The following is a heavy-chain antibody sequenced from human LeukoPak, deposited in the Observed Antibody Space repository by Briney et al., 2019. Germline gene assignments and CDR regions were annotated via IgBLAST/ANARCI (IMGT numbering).Heavy chain of an antibody. J-gene: IGHJ6*03. CDR3: AKDLTTVATPYYYYYMDV. D-gene: IGHD4-23*01. Sequence: GGSLRLSCAASGFTFSTNSMNWVRQAPGKGLEWVSSIGISSSHTFYADSVKGRFTISRDNAENSVYLQMNSLRAEDTAVYYCAKDLTTVATPYYYYYMDVRGKGTTVTVSS. CDR1: GFTFSTNS. CDR2: IGISSSHT. V-gene: IGHV3-21*01.